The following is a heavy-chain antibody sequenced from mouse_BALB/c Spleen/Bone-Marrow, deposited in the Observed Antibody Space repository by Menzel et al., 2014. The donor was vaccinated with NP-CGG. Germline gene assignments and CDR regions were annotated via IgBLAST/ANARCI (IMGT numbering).Heavy chain of an antibody. CDR1: GYTFTSYN. J-gene: IGHJ1*01. D-gene: IGHD2-3*01. CDR3: ARGFYDGSYWYFDV. V-gene: IGHV1-12*01. Sequence: QVQLKQSGAELVKPGASVKMSCKASGYTFTSYNLHWVKQTPGQGLEWIGAFYPGDGDTSYNQNFKGRATLTTDKSSSTAYMQLSSLTTEDSVVYYCARGFYDGSYWYFDVWGAGTTVAVSS. CDR2: FYPGDGDT.